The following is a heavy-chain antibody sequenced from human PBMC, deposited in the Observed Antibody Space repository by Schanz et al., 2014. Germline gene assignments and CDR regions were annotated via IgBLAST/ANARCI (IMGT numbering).Heavy chain of an antibody. D-gene: IGHD5-12*01. CDR2: ISVYTGNT. CDR1: GYTFTTYA. CDR3: ARGIGGYGANNYFDY. Sequence: QVQVVQSGAELKKPGASVKVSCKASGYTFTTYAMSWVRQAPGQGLEWVGWISVYTGNTKYGQKVQGRVTMTADTSTNTAYMELRSLRSDDTAVYYCARGIGGYGANNYFDYWGQGTLVTVSS. J-gene: IGHJ4*02. V-gene: IGHV1-18*01.